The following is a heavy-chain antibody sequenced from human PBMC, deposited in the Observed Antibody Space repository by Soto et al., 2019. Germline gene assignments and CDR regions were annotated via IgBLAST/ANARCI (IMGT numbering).Heavy chain of an antibody. CDR1: GFTFSSYW. CDR3: ARDAPLYSSSRSPLDY. CDR2: IKQDGSEK. J-gene: IGHJ4*02. D-gene: IGHD6-13*01. V-gene: IGHV3-7*01. Sequence: EVQLVESGGGLVQPGGSLRLSCAASGFTFSSYWMSWVRQAPGKGLEWVANIKQDGSEKYYVDSVKGRLTISRDNAKNSLYLQMNSLRAEDTAVYYCARDAPLYSSSRSPLDYWGQGTLVTVSS.